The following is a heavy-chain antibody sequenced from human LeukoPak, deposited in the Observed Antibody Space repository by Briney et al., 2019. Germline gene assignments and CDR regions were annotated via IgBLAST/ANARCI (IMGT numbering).Heavy chain of an antibody. V-gene: IGHV3-9*01. CDR2: ISWNSGSI. CDR1: GFSFSNYA. D-gene: IGHD2-8*01. J-gene: IGHJ3*02. Sequence: GGSLRLSCVASGFSFSNYAMHWVRQAPGKGLEWVSGISWNSGSIGYADSVKGRFTISRDNAKNSLYLQMNSLRAEDTALYYCAKGLRRLSRDAFDIWGQGTMVTVSS. CDR3: AKGLRRLSRDAFDI.